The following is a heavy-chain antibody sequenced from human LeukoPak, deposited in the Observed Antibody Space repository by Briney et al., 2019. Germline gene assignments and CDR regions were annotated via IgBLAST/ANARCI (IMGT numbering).Heavy chain of an antibody. D-gene: IGHD5-24*01. Sequence: GGSLRLSCAASGFSFSDCAMSWVRQAPGRGLEWVSSISGSAGSTYYADSMKGRFTISRDNPKNTLHLEMNSLRAEDTAIYYCTKGMATIRRHIDSWGQGTLVSVSS. CDR3: TKGMATIRRHIDS. V-gene: IGHV3-23*01. J-gene: IGHJ4*02. CDR1: GFSFSDCA. CDR2: ISGSAGST.